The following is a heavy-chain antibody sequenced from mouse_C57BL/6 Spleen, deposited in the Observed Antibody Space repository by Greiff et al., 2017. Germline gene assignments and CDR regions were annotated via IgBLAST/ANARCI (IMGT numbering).Heavy chain of an antibody. J-gene: IGHJ2*01. CDR3: TRDLGTYYFDY. Sequence: EVHLVESGEGLVKPGGSLKLSCAASGFTFSSYAMSWVRQTPEKRLGWVAYISSGGDYIYYADTVKGRFTISRDNARNTLYLQMSSLKSEDTAMYYCTRDLGTYYFDYWGQGTTLTVSS. V-gene: IGHV5-9-1*02. CDR2: ISSGGDYI. CDR1: GFTFSSYA. D-gene: IGHD3-1*01.